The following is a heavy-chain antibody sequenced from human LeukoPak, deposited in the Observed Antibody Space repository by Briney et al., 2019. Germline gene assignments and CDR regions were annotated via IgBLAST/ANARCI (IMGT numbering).Heavy chain of an antibody. V-gene: IGHV4-59*01. CDR2: IYYSGST. Sequence: NASETLSLTCTVSSGSITSYYWSWIRQPPGKGLEWIGYIYYSGSTNYNPSLKSRVTISVDTSKNQFSLKLSSVTAAGTAVYYCARVQYQLPHYYMDVWGKGTTVTVSS. CDR3: ARVQYQLPHYYMDV. D-gene: IGHD2-2*01. J-gene: IGHJ6*03. CDR1: SGSITSYY.